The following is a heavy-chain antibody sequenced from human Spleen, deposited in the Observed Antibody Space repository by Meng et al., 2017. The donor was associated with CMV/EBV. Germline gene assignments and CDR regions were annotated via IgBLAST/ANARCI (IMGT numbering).Heavy chain of an antibody. Sequence: GYSFTSYGISWGRQAPGQGLEWVGWINTYNGNTKYAQNLHDRVTMTTDTFTSTAYVELRSLRSDDTAVYYCARDLTRSWVGTAPFDYWGQGTLVTVSS. V-gene: IGHV1-18*04. CDR2: INTYNGNT. J-gene: IGHJ4*02. CDR1: GYSFTSYG. D-gene: IGHD2-15*01. CDR3: ARDLTRSWVGTAPFDY.